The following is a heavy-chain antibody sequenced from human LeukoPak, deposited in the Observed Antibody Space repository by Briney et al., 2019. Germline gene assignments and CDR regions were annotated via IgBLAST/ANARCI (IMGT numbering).Heavy chain of an antibody. CDR3: ARASSVDSSGYFCVH. CDR1: GFTFSGFTFSSYA. CDR2: ISGTGTGT. J-gene: IGHJ4*02. Sequence: GGSLRLSCAASGFTFSGFTFSSYAMSWVRQAPGKGLEWVSGISGTGTGTYYADSVKGRFTISRDNSKNTLYLQMNSLRAEDTAVYYCARASSVDSSGYFCVHWGQGTLVTVSS. V-gene: IGHV3-23*01. D-gene: IGHD3-22*01.